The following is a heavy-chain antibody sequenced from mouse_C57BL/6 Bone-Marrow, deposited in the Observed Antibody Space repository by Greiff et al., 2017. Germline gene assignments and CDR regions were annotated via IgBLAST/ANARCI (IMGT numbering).Heavy chain of an antibody. Sequence: ESGPELVKPGASVKISCKASGYAFSSSWMNWVKQRPGKGLEWIGRIYPGDGDTNYNGKFKGKATLTADKSSSTAYMQLSSLTSEDSAVYFCARELRLRMDYWGQGTSVTVSS. CDR2: IYPGDGDT. J-gene: IGHJ4*01. V-gene: IGHV1-82*01. CDR1: GYAFSSSW. D-gene: IGHD3-2*02. CDR3: ARELRLRMDY.